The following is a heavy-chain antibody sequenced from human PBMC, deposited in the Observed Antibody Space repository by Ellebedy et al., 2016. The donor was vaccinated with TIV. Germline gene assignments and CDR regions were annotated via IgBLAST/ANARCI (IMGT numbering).Heavy chain of an antibody. Sequence: GGSLRLSCAASGFTVSSKYMIWVRQAPGKGLEWLSVIYTVGDAYYADSVKGRFTVIRDNSENTLFLQMKSLRADDTAVYYCATDPDGVYGDTTAYWGRGTLVTVSS. J-gene: IGHJ4*02. CDR3: ATDPDGVYGDTTAY. V-gene: IGHV3-53*01. CDR2: IYTVGDA. CDR1: GFTVSSKY. D-gene: IGHD4-17*01.